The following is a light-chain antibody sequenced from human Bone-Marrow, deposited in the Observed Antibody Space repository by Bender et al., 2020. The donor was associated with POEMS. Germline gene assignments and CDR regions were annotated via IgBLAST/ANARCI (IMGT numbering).Light chain of an antibody. CDR2: SSH. Sequence: QSVLTQPPSASGTPGQRVTISCSGGSSNIGAHAVNWYQHLPGTAPKLLIYSSHRRPSEVPDRFSGSKSGNTASLTISGLQPEDEADYYCSSYARTSQVIFGGGTKLTVL. CDR1: SSNIGAHA. CDR3: SSYARTSQVI. J-gene: IGLJ2*01. V-gene: IGLV1-44*01.